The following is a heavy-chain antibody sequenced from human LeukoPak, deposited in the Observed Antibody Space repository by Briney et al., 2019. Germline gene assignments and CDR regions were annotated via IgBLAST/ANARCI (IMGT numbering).Heavy chain of an antibody. V-gene: IGHV3-21*01. CDR2: ISSGSSYI. CDR1: GFTFSSYS. CDR3: VRAALREGYDFDY. Sequence: GGSLRLSCAGPGFTFSSYSMSWVRQAPGKRLEWVSYISSGSSYIYYADSVKGRFTISRDNAKNSLYLEMNSLRAEDTAVYYCVRAALREGYDFDYWGQGTLVTVSS. J-gene: IGHJ4*02. D-gene: IGHD5-24*01.